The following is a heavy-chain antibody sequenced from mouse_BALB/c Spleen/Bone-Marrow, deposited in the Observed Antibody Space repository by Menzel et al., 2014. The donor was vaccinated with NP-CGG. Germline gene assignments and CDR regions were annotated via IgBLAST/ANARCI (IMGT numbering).Heavy chain of an antibody. CDR2: ISSGSRTI. J-gene: IGHJ3*01. Sequence: VQLQQSGGGLVQPGASRKLSCAASGFTFSSFGMHWVRQAPEQGLEWVAYISSGSRTIYYADTVKGRFTISRDNPKNTLFLQMTSLRSEDTAMYYWARNYDCWFGYWGQGTLVTVSA. CDR1: GFTFSSFG. D-gene: IGHD2-4*01. V-gene: IGHV5-17*02. CDR3: ARNYDCWFGY.